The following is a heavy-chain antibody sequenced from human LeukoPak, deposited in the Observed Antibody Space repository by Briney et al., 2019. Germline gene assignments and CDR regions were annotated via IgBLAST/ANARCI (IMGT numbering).Heavy chain of an antibody. CDR3: ARHGGEYYDILTGYFNPKEFDY. V-gene: IGHV4-39*01. J-gene: IGHJ4*02. CDR2: IFYSEST. CDR1: GGSISSSSYY. D-gene: IGHD3-9*01. Sequence: SETLSLTCTVSGGSISSSSYYWGWIRQPPGRGLEWFGSIFYSESTYYNPSLKSRVTISVDTSKNQFSLTLSSVTAADTAVYYCARHGGEYYDILTGYFNPKEFDYWGQGTLVTVSS.